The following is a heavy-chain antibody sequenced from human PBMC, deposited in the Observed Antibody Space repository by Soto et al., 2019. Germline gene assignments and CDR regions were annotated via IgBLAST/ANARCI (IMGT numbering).Heavy chain of an antibody. D-gene: IGHD3-10*01. CDR2: ITGSGSGT. CDR3: AKGIAMVRGATTN. Sequence: EVHLLESGGDLVQPGGSLRLSCAASGFSFSSYAMTWVRQAPGKGLDWVSTITGSGSGTYYADSVKGRFTISRDNSKNTLYLQMNSLRAEDTALYYCAKGIAMVRGATTNWGQGTLVTVSS. CDR1: GFSFSSYA. V-gene: IGHV3-23*01. J-gene: IGHJ1*01.